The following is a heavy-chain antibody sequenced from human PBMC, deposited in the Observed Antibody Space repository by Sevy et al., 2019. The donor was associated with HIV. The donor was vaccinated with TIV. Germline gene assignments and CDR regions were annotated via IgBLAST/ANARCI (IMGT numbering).Heavy chain of an antibody. D-gene: IGHD3-16*01. Sequence: ASVKVSCKGSGGTFSSYAISWVRQAPGQGLEWMGGIIPIFGTVNYAQKFQGRVTITADKSSSTAYMELSSLRSEDTAVYYCGRLGESGASDIWGQGTMVTVSS. CDR1: GGTFSSYA. V-gene: IGHV1-69*06. CDR3: GRLGESGASDI. J-gene: IGHJ3*02. CDR2: IIPIFGTV.